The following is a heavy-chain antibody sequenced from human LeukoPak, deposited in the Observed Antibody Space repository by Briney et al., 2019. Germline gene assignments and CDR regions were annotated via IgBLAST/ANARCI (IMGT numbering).Heavy chain of an antibody. D-gene: IGHD2/OR15-2a*01. Sequence: ASVKVSCKASGYSFSNYYLHWVRQAPGQSLEWMGWINPQGGGTNYAQKFQGRLTVTRDTSISTVYMELSSLSSDDTAVYFCVGDNFLRGFDLWGQGTMVTVS. CDR1: GYSFSNYY. CDR2: INPQGGGT. J-gene: IGHJ3*01. CDR3: VGDNFLRGFDL. V-gene: IGHV1-2*02.